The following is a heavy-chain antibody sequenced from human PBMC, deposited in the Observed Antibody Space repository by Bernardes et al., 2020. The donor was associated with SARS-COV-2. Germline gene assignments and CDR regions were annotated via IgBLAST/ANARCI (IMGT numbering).Heavy chain of an antibody. CDR1: GGSIRSGGYY. Sequence: SETLSLTCTVSGGSIRSGGYYWSWIRQHPGKGLEWIGYIYYSGSTYYNPSLKSRVTISVDTSKNQFSLKLSSVTAADTAVYYCARAPMIVVVISSFDIWGQGTMVTVSS. CDR2: IYYSGST. J-gene: IGHJ3*02. D-gene: IGHD3-22*01. CDR3: ARAPMIVVVISSFDI. V-gene: IGHV4-31*03.